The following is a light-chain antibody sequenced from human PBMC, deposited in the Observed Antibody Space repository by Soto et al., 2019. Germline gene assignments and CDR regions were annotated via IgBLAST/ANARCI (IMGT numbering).Light chain of an antibody. J-gene: IGKJ2*01. CDR2: GAS. Sequence: DIHLTQSPSSLSASVGDRVTMTCRASGRVGSSLAWYQQKAGEAPKLLFHGASTSAPDVPLRFSDTGSGTEFTLGIDSLQAGDFGTFYCQQYAEYSTFGRGTRLEI. V-gene: IGKV1-5*01. CDR1: GRVGSS. CDR3: QQYAEYST.